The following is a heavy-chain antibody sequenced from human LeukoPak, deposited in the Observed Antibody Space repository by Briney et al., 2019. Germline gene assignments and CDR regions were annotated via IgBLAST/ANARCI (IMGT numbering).Heavy chain of an antibody. CDR3: ARVPYGDKRVFDS. D-gene: IGHD4-17*01. J-gene: IGHJ4*02. CDR1: GGSISSGGFF. CDR2: IYHSGNT. Sequence: SQTLSLTCAVSGGSISSGGFFWTWIRQPPGKGLEWIGYIYHSGNTYYNPSLTSRVTISLDRSRNQFFLNVTSVTAADTAVYFCARVPYGDKRVFDSWGQGTLVAVSS. V-gene: IGHV4-30-2*01.